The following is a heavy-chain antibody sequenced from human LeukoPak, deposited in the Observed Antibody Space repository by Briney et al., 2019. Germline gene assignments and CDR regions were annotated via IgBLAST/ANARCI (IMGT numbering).Heavy chain of an antibody. CDR3: AKAGRQDWFDP. CDR1: GFIFSDYN. Sequence: GGSLRLSCAVSGFIFSDYNMNWVRQAPGKGLEWVAVISYDGSNKYYADSVKGRFTISRDNSKNTLYLQMNSLRAEDTAVYYCAKAGRQDWFDPWGQGTLVTVSS. CDR2: ISYDGSNK. J-gene: IGHJ5*02. V-gene: IGHV3-30*18.